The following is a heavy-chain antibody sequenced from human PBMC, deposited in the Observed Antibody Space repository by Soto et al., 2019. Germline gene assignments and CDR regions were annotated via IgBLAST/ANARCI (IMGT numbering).Heavy chain of an antibody. CDR2: INHSGST. Sequence: QVQIQQWGAGLLKPSETLSLTCAVYGGSFSGHYWSWIRQPPGKGLEWMGEINHSGSTNYNPSLTSRVTISVDSFKKQFSLKLSSVTAADTAVYYCARVSGANYDFWSGYSGFAYYGMDVWGQGTTVTVSS. CDR1: GGSFSGHY. D-gene: IGHD3-3*01. J-gene: IGHJ6*02. CDR3: ARVSGANYDFWSGYSGFAYYGMDV. V-gene: IGHV4-34*01.